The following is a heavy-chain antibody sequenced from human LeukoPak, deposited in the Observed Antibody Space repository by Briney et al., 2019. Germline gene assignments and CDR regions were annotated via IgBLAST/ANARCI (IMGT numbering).Heavy chain of an antibody. V-gene: IGHV3-21*01. Sequence: PGGSLTLSCAASGFTFSSYSMNWVRHAPGKALEWVSSITSSNSHIYYAHSEKGLLTISRDNAKNSLYLQVNGLRAEDTAVYYCAISRYDPYFDYWGQGTLVTVSS. J-gene: IGHJ4*02. D-gene: IGHD5-12*01. CDR3: AISRYDPYFDY. CDR2: ITSSNSHI. CDR1: GFTFSSYS.